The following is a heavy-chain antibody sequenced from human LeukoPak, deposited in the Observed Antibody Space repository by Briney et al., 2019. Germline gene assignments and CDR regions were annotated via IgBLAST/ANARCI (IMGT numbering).Heavy chain of an antibody. V-gene: IGHV4-59*08. CDR1: GGSISSYY. J-gene: IGHJ4*02. Sequence: PSETLSLTCTVSGGSISSYYWSWIRQPPGKGLEWIGYIYYSGSTNYNPSLKSRVTISVDTSKNQFSLKLSSVTAADTAVYYCARRRRWLQFDYWGQGTLVTVSS. CDR3: ARRRRWLQFDY. CDR2: IYYSGST. D-gene: IGHD5-24*01.